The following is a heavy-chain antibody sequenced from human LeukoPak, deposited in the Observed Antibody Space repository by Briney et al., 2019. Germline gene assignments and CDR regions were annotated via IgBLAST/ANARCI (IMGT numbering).Heavy chain of an antibody. V-gene: IGHV4-39*01. D-gene: IGHD1-26*01. CDR2: IYYSGST. CDR3: ARHSHHGSYA. Sequence: SVPLSLPSLVSGGSINSNSYYWAWVRPPPGQGLAWIGSIYYSGSTYYNPSLKSRVTISVDASKNQFSLKLNSVTAADTAVYYCARHSHHGSYAGGQGTLVTVYS. J-gene: IGHJ4*02. CDR1: GGSINSNSYY.